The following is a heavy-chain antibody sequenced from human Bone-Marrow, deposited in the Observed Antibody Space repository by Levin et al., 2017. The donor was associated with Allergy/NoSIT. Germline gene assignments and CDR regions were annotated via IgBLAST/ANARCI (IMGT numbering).Heavy chain of an antibody. CDR1: GFSFSSFW. CDR2: IREDGNET. Sequence: GESLKISCAASGFSFSSFWMAWVRQGPGKGLEWVANIREDGNETPYVDSVKGRFTISRDNAKNSLYLQMNSLRPEDTALYYCARWGVTAGLDSWGQGALVTVSS. D-gene: IGHD2-21*02. J-gene: IGHJ4*02. V-gene: IGHV3-7*01. CDR3: ARWGVTAGLDS.